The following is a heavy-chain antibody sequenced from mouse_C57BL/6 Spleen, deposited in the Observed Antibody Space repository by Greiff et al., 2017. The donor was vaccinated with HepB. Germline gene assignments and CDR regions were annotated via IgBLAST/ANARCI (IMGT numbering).Heavy chain of an antibody. CDR2: IDPENGDT. J-gene: IGHJ2*01. CDR3: TLYGYDVRDY. Sequence: EVKLEESGAELVRPGASVKLSCTASGFNIKDDYMHWVKQRPEQGLEWIGWIDPENGDTEYASKFQGKATITADTSSNTAYLQLSSLTSEDTAVYYCTLYGYDVRDYWGQGTTLTVSS. V-gene: IGHV14-4*01. CDR1: GFNIKDDY. D-gene: IGHD2-2*01.